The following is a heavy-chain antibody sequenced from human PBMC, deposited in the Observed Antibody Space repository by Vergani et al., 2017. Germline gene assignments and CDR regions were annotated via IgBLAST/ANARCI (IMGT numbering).Heavy chain of an antibody. D-gene: IGHD6-13*01. CDR1: GFTFDDYA. CDR2: INWNSDSI. V-gene: IGHV3-9*01. CDR3: VKDIAASGNYWYFDL. J-gene: IGHJ2*01. Sequence: EVQLVESGGGLVQPGRSLRLSCAASGFTFDDYAMHWVRQAPGKGLEWVSGINWNSDSIAYAAYVKGRFTISRDNAKNSLYLQMNSLRAEDTALYYCVKDIAASGNYWYFDLWGRGTLVTVSS.